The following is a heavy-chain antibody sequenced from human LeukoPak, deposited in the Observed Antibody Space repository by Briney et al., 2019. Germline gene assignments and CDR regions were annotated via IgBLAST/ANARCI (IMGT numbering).Heavy chain of an antibody. CDR1: GGSISSYY. D-gene: IGHD6-25*01. CDR2: INTSGST. J-gene: IGHJ5*02. Sequence: SETLSLTCTVSGGSISSYYWSWIRQPPGKGLEWIGRINTSGSTDYNPSLRSRVTMSVNTSKNQFSLNLTSVTAADTAVYSCAREGGDPRWLDAWGQGTLVTVSS. CDR3: AREGGDPRWLDA. V-gene: IGHV4-4*07.